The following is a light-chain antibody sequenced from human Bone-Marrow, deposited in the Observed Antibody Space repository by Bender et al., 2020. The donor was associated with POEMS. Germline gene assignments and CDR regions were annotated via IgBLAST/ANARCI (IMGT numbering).Light chain of an antibody. CDR2: EVN. CDR1: SSYIGDYNY. V-gene: IGLV2-11*01. CDR3: CSYAGSYTWV. J-gene: IGLJ3*02. Sequence: QSALTQPRSVSGSPGQSVTISCTGTSSYIGDYNYVSWYQQHPDKAPKLMIYEVNERPSGVPDRFSGSKSGNTASLTISGLQAEDEADYYCCSYAGSYTWVFGGGTKVTVL.